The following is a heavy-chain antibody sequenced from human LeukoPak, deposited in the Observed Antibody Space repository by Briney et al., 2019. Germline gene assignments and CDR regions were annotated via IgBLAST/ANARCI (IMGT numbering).Heavy chain of an antibody. J-gene: IGHJ4*02. D-gene: IGHD2-15*01. Sequence: PGGSLRLSCAASGFTFSSYAMSWVRQAPGKGLEWVSAISGSGGSTYYADSVKGRFTISRDNSKNTLYLQMNSLRAEDTAVYYCARGRLLYCSGGSCYSTPFDYWGQGTLVTVSS. CDR3: ARGRLLYCSGGSCYSTPFDY. CDR2: ISGSGGST. V-gene: IGHV3-23*01. CDR1: GFTFSSYA.